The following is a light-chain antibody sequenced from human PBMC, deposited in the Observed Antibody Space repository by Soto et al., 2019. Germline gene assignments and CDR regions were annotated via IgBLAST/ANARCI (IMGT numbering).Light chain of an antibody. V-gene: IGKV3-15*01. CDR3: QQYNNWPTFT. CDR2: GAS. Sequence: EIVMTQSPVTLSVSPGEEATLSCRASQSVNSNLAWYQQKPGQAPRLLIYGASTRATDIPARFSGSGSGTEFTLTISSLQSEDCAVYYCQQYNNWPTFTFGPGTKVDIK. CDR1: QSVNSN. J-gene: IGKJ3*01.